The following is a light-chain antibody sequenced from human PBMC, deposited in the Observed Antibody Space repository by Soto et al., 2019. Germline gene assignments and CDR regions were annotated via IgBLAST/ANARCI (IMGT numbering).Light chain of an antibody. CDR3: HQRQYWPPIT. J-gene: IGKJ5*01. Sequence: EIVMTQSPATLSVSPGERATLSCRASESVSSKLVWYQKKPGQAPRLLISDASNRATGIPARFSGSGSGTDFTLTISSLEPEDFAVYYCHQRQYWPPITFGQGTRLEIK. CDR2: DAS. V-gene: IGKV3-11*01. CDR1: ESVSSK.